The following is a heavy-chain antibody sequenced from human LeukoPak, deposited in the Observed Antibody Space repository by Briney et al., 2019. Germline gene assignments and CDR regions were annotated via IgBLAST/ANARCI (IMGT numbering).Heavy chain of an antibody. J-gene: IGHJ6*02. Sequence: PGGSLRLSCTASGFIFSSYSMNWLRQAPGKGLEWVSYISATSSAVYYTDSVKGRFTITRDNAKNSLYLQMNSLRDEDTAVYYCARRHSNYYYGMDVWGQGTTVTVSS. CDR1: GFIFSSYS. CDR3: ARRHSNYYYGMDV. CDR2: ISATSSAV. V-gene: IGHV3-48*02. D-gene: IGHD4-11*01.